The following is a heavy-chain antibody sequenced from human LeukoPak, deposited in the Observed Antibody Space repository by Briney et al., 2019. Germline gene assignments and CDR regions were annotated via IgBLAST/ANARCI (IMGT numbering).Heavy chain of an antibody. CDR2: IFYSGST. CDR3: ARRLYCPASFDI. Sequence: SETLSLTCTASGGSISSDAYYWVWIRQPPGKGLEWIGSIFYSGSTYYNPSLKSRVTISVDTSNNQFSLELTSVTSADTAVYYCARRLYCPASFDIWGQGTMVTVSS. J-gene: IGHJ3*02. CDR1: GGSISSDAYY. D-gene: IGHD2-8*02. V-gene: IGHV4-39*01.